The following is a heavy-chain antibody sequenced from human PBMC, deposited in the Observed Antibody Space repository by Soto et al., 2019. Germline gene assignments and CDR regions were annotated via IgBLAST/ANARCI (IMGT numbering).Heavy chain of an antibody. CDR1: GYTFTGYY. CDR3: ATSRISIAVAGETEYYFDY. D-gene: IGHD6-19*01. V-gene: IGHV1-2*04. J-gene: IGHJ4*02. CDR2: INPNSGDT. Sequence: ASVKVSCKASGYTFTGYYMHWVLQAPGQGFDWMGWINPNSGDTNYTQKFQGWVTMTRDTSISTAYMELSRLRSDDTAVYYCATSRISIAVAGETEYYFDYWGQGTPVTVSS.